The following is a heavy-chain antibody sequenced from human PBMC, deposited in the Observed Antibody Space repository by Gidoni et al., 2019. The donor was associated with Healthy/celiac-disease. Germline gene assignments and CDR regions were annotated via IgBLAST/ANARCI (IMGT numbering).Heavy chain of an antibody. J-gene: IGHJ6*02. CDR1: GFTFSSYA. CDR2: ISGSGGST. CDR3: AKEGWAAAKFEDYYYYGMDV. V-gene: IGHV3-23*01. D-gene: IGHD6-13*01. Sequence: EVQLLESGGGLVQPGGSLRLSCAASGFTFSSYAMSWVRQAPGKGLEWVSAISGSGGSTYYADSVKGRFTISRENSKNTLYLQMNSLRAEDTAVYYCAKEGWAAAKFEDYYYYGMDVWGQGTTVTVSS.